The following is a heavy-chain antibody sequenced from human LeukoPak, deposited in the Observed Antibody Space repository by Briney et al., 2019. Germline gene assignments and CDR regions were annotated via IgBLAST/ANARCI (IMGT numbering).Heavy chain of an antibody. CDR2: IIPIFGTA. J-gene: IGHJ5*02. V-gene: IGHV1-69*06. CDR3: ARDRTTMVRGVIVPAPNWFDP. Sequence: AASVKVSCKASGGTFSSYAISWVRQAPGQGLEWMGGIIPIFGTANYAQKFQGRVTITADKSTSTAYMELSSLRSEDTAVYYCARDRTTMVRGVIVPAPNWFDPWGQGTLVTVSS. D-gene: IGHD3-10*01. CDR1: GGTFSSYA.